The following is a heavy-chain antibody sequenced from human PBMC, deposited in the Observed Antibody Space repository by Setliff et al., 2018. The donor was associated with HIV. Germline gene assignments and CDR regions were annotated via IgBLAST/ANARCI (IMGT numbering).Heavy chain of an antibody. CDR1: GGSISSSNYY. CDR3: ARTREYRFGFGLGQFDP. V-gene: IGHV4-39*07. Sequence: PSETLSLTCAVSGGSISSSNYYWVWIRQPPGKELEWIGSFYYSGSTYYNPSLKSRVTISLDTSKNQFSLKVGSVTAADTAVYYCARTREYRFGFGLGQFDPWGQGTLVTVSS. CDR2: FYYSGST. D-gene: IGHD3-16*01. J-gene: IGHJ5*01.